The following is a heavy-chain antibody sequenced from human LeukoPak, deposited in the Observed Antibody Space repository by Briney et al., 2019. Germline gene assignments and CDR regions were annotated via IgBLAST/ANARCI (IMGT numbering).Heavy chain of an antibody. CDR3: ARGQGGIVVVPAALTEGNWFDP. J-gene: IGHJ5*02. D-gene: IGHD2-2*01. CDR2: MNPNSGNT. V-gene: IGHV1-8*01. Sequence: ASVKVSCKASGYTSTSYDINWVRQATGQGLEWMGWMNPNSGNTGYAQKFQGRVTMTRNTSISTAYMELSSLRSEDTAVYYCARGQGGIVVVPAALTEGNWFDPWGQGTLVTVSS. CDR1: GYTSTSYD.